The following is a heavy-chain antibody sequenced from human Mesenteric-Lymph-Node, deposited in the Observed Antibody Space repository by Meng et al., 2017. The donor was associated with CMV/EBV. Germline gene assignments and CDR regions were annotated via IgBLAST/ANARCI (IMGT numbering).Heavy chain of an antibody. D-gene: IGHD2-2*01. CDR3: ARERYCSSTSCYGGFDY. CDR2: INSDGRST. V-gene: IGHV3-74*01. Sequence: GESLKISCAASGFTFSSYWMHWVRQAPGKGLVWVSRINSDGRSTSYADSVKGRFTISRDNAKNTLYLQMNSLRAEDTAVYYCARERYCSSTSCYGGFDYWGQGTLVTVSS. J-gene: IGHJ4*02. CDR1: GFTFSSYW.